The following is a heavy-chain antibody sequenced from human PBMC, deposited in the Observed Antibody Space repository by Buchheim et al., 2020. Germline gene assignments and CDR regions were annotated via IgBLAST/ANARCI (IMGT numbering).Heavy chain of an antibody. CDR1: GGTFSSYA. J-gene: IGHJ4*02. CDR2: IIPILGIA. CDR3: ARARVYGSGSYYGDY. Sequence: QVQLVQSGAEVKKPGSSVKVSCKASGGTFSSYAISWVRQAPGQGLEWMGRIIPILGIANYAQKFQGRVTITADKSTRTVYMELSSLRSEDTAVYYCARARVYGSGSYYGDYWGQGTL. V-gene: IGHV1-69*04. D-gene: IGHD3-10*01.